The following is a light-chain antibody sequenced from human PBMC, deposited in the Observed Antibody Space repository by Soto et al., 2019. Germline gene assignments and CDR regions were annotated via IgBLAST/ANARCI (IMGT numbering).Light chain of an antibody. CDR1: QSVSSY. CDR2: DAS. V-gene: IGKV3-11*01. J-gene: IGKJ3*01. Sequence: EIMLTQSPATLSLSPGERATLSCRASQSVSSYLAWYQQKPGQAPRLLIYDASNRATGIPARFSGSGSGTDFTLTISSLEPEDFAVYYCQQRSNWPPGFGPGTKVDIK. CDR3: QQRSNWPPG.